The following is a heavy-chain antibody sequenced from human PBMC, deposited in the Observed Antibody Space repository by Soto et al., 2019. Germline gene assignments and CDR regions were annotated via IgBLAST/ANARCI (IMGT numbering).Heavy chain of an antibody. CDR2: ISWNSGKI. Sequence: EMPLVESGGGLVQPGRSLTISCAASGFTFEDYAMHWVRQAPGKGLEWVSGISWNSGKIIYADSVKGRFTISRDNAKNSLYLQMNSLRPEDTALYYCAKMVTWDSSGYYQGRFDCWGQGTLVTVSS. J-gene: IGHJ4*02. CDR1: GFTFEDYA. CDR3: AKMVTWDSSGYYQGRFDC. D-gene: IGHD3-22*01. V-gene: IGHV3-9*01.